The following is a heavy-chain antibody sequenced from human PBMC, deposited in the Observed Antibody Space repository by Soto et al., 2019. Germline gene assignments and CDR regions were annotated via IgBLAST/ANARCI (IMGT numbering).Heavy chain of an antibody. J-gene: IGHJ4*02. CDR3: ASRNTGGFDY. Sequence: GGSLRLSCAASGFTFSSYEVNWVRQAPGKGLEWVSYISSSGSTIYYADSVKGRFTISRDNAKNSLYLQMNSLRVEDTAVYYCASRNTGGFDYWSQGTLVTV. V-gene: IGHV3-48*03. CDR1: GFTFSSYE. D-gene: IGHD2-2*02. CDR2: ISSSGSTI.